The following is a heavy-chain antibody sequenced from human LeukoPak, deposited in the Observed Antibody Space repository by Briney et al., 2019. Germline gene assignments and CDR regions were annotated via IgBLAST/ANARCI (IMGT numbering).Heavy chain of an antibody. CDR2: IYYSGST. J-gene: IGHJ4*02. D-gene: IGHD3-10*01. V-gene: IGHV4-31*03. Sequence: PSETLSLTCTVSGGSISSGGYYWSWIRQHPGKGLEWIGYIYYSGSTYYNPSLKSRVTISVDTSKNQFSLKLSSVTAADTAVYYCARDPAYYYGSGSLQPLVYFDYWGQGTLVTVSS. CDR1: GGSISSGGYY. CDR3: ARDPAYYYGSGSLQPLVYFDY.